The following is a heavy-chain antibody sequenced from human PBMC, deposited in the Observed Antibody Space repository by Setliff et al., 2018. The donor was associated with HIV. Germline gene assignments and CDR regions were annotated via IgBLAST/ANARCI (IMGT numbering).Heavy chain of an antibody. CDR3: ARRTSFVGGAVAGNFDN. J-gene: IGHJ4*02. CDR1: AGSLSGYY. CDR2: INDSGDT. D-gene: IGHD6-19*01. Sequence: SETLSLTCDVYAGSLSGYYWSWIRQSPGKGLEWIGEINDSGDTNYSPSLKSRFNISLDTSKNHFSLRLKSVTAADTAVFYCARRTSFVGGAVAGNFDNWGQGTPVTVSS. V-gene: IGHV4-34*01.